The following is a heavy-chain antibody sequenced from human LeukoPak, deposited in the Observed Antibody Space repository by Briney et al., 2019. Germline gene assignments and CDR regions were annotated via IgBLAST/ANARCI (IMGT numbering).Heavy chain of an antibody. CDR1: GYTFTNYY. Sequence: ASVKVSCKASGYTFTNYYMHWLRQPPGQGLEWMGWINPNSGGTNYAQKFQGRVTMTRDTSISTAYMDLSRLGSDDTAVYYCARDGALDYWGQGTLVTVS. J-gene: IGHJ4*02. D-gene: IGHD3-16*01. CDR2: INPNSGGT. CDR3: ARDGALDY. V-gene: IGHV1-2*02.